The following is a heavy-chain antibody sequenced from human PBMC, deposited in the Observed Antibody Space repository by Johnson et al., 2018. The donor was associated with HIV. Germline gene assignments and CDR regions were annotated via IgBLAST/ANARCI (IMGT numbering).Heavy chain of an antibody. CDR1: GFTFSSFG. V-gene: IGHV3-30*03. CDR2: ISYDGSNK. D-gene: IGHD3-3*01. Sequence: VQLVESGGGVVQPGRSLRLSCEASGFTFSSFGMHWVRQAPGKGLEWVAVISYDGSNKYYADSVKGRFTISRDNSKNTLYLQMNSLRAEDTAVYYCARDPRAYYDFWSGPYDAFDIWGQGTMVTVSS. CDR3: ARDPRAYYDFWSGPYDAFDI. J-gene: IGHJ3*02.